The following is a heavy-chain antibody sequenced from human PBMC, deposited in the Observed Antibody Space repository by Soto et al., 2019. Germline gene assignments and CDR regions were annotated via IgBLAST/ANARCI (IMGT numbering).Heavy chain of an antibody. CDR2: IYYSGST. CDR3: ARDGGRYYAMDV. J-gene: IGHJ6*02. V-gene: IGHV4-59*01. CDR1: SGSISSYY. D-gene: IGHD3-3*01. Sequence: SETLSLTCTVSSGSISSYYWSWIRQPPGEGLEWIGYIYYSGSTNYNPSLKSRVTISIDTSKNQFSLKLTSVTAADTAVYYCARDGGRYYAMDVWGQGTTVTVSS.